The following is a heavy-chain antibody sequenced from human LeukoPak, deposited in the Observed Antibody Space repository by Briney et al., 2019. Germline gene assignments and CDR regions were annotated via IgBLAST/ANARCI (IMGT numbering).Heavy chain of an antibody. CDR1: AGTFSSYA. CDR2: IIPIFGTA. J-gene: IGHJ3*02. CDR3: ATTNWNDAFDI. D-gene: IGHD1-1*01. V-gene: IGHV1-69*05. Sequence: ASVKVSCKASAGTFSSYAISWVRQAPGQGLEWMGGIIPIFGTANCAQKFQGRVTIITDESTSTAYMELSSLRSEDTAVYYCATTNWNDAFDIWPEGTMLTVSS.